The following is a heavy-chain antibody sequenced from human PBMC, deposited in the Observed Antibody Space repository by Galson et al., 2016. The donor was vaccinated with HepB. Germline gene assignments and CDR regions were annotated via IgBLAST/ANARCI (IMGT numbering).Heavy chain of an antibody. CDR1: GFTFSNSP. CDR3: AREGTGGFDY. J-gene: IGHJ4*02. CDR2: INQYGSKK. V-gene: IGHV3-7*01. D-gene: IGHD1/OR15-1a*01. Sequence: SLRLSCAASGFTFSNSPMHWVRQAPGKGLEWVANINQYGSKKEYVDAVKGRFTISRDNAKNSLYLQMNSLRAEDTAVYHCAREGTGGFDYWGRGTLVTVSS.